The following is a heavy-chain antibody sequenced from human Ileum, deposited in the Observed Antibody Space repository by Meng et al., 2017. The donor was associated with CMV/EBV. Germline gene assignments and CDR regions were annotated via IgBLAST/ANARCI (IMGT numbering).Heavy chain of an antibody. D-gene: IGHD5-18*01. CDR1: GYTFTGHN. CDR2: INPNTGDT. Sequence: QVHRVASGAEIKKPGASVKVSCKASGYTFTGHNIHWVRQAPGQGLEWMGRINPNTGDTKNAQNFQGRVTMTRDTSNGTAYMELTNLRSDDTAVYFCTRSWIHLWSHDFDYWGQGTLVTVSS. J-gene: IGHJ4*02. CDR3: TRSWIHLWSHDFDY. V-gene: IGHV1-2*06.